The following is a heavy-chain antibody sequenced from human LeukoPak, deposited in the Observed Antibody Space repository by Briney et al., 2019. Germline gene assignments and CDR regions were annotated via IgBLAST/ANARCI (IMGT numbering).Heavy chain of an antibody. CDR2: ISSYDGSNQ. D-gene: IGHD2-2*01. V-gene: IGHV3-30-3*01. CDR1: GFSFSSYS. CDR3: AKGHCSSTSCLSSAEYFQR. Sequence: GRSLRLSCVVSGFSFSSYSLHWVRQAPGRGLEWVAVISSYDGSNQYYADSVKGRFTISRDNSIHTLYLQMSILRPEDTAVYYCAKGHCSSTSCLSSAEYFQRWGQGTLVTVSS. J-gene: IGHJ1*01.